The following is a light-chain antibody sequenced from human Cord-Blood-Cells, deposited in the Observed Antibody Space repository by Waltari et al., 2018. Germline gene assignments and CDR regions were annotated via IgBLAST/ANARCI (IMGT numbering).Light chain of an antibody. V-gene: IGLV1-40*01. CDR1: SSNIGAGYD. J-gene: IGLJ1*01. CDR2: GNS. CDR3: QSYDSSLSGLYV. Sequence: QSVLTQPPSVSGAPGPRVTIPCPGSSSNIGAGYDVHWYPQLPGTAPKLLIYGNSNRPSGVPDRFSGSKSGTSASLAITGLQAEYESDYYCQSYDSSLSGLYVFGTGTKVTVL.